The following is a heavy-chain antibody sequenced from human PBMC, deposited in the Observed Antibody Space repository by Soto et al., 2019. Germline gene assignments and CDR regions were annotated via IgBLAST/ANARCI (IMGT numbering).Heavy chain of an antibody. J-gene: IGHJ4*02. V-gene: IGHV3-30-3*01. CDR2: ISYDGSNK. CDR1: GFTFSSYA. D-gene: IGHD6-19*01. CDR3: ARDGRIAVAGNFDY. Sequence: GGSLRLSCAASGFTFSSYAMHWVRQAPGKGLEWVAVISYDGSNKYYADSVKGRVTMTTDTSTSTAYMELRSLRSDDTAVYYCARDGRIAVAGNFDYWGQGTLVTVSS.